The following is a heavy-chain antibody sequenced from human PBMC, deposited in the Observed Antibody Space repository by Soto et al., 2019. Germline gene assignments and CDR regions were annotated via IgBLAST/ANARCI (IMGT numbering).Heavy chain of an antibody. D-gene: IGHD6-13*01. CDR1: GYTFTGYY. CDR2: INPETGAT. CDR3: ARERYQVIADGMDV. Sequence: QVQLVQSGADVKTPGASVRVSCKASGYTFTGYYVHWVREAPGQGLEWMGWINPETGATSYAQKFQGRVTVSRDTSINTAYLELSSRRFDDAAVYFCARERYQVIADGMDVWGQGTTVTVSS. V-gene: IGHV1-2*02. J-gene: IGHJ6*02.